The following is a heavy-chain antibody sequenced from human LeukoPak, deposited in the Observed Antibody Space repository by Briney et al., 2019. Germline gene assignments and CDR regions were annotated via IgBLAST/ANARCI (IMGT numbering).Heavy chain of an antibody. J-gene: IGHJ5*02. V-gene: IGHV1-46*01. CDR3: ARGWPSSSLIRGAFDP. D-gene: IGHD6-13*01. CDR2: INPSVGST. CDR1: GGTFSSYA. Sequence: ASVKVSCKASGGTFSSYAISWVRQAPGQGFEWMGIINPSVGSTSYAQSFQGRVTMTRDTSTSTVYMELSSLRSEDSAVYYCARGWPSSSLIRGAFDPWGQGTLVTVSS.